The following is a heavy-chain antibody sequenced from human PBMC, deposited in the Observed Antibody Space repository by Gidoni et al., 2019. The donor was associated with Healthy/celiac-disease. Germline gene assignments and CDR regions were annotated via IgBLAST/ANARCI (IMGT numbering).Heavy chain of an antibody. CDR2: INHSGST. Sequence: QVQLQQWGAGLLKPSETLSLTCAVYGGSFSGYYWSWIRQPPGKGLEWIGEINHSGSTNYNPSLKSRVTISVDTSKNQFSLKLSSATAADTAVYYCARVTRIAVVDYWGQGTLVTVSS. J-gene: IGHJ4*02. V-gene: IGHV4-34*01. CDR1: GGSFSGYY. CDR3: ARVTRIAVVDY. D-gene: IGHD6-19*01.